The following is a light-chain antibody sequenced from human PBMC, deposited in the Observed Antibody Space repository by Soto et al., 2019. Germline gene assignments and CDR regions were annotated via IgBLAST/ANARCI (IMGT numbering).Light chain of an antibody. CDR3: HQYGSSPRT. CDR1: QRVTNNY. J-gene: IGKJ1*01. Sequence: EVVLTQSPGTLSLSPGEGATLSCRASQRVTNNYLAWYQQKPGHPPKLLIYGASSRATGIPDRFSGSGSGTDFTLTISKMELEDFAVYFCHQYGSSPRTFGQGTKVEF. V-gene: IGKV3-20*01. CDR2: GAS.